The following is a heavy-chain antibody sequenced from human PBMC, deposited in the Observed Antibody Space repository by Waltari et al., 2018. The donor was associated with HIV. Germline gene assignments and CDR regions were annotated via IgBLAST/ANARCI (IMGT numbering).Heavy chain of an antibody. CDR3: ARARPQGRAAAGVDY. CDR2: IYHSGST. V-gene: IGHV4-34*01. J-gene: IGHJ4*02. D-gene: IGHD6-13*01. CDR1: GGSFSGYY. Sequence: QVQLQQWGAGLLKPSETLSLTCAVYGGSFSGYYCRWIRQPPGKGLEWIGEIYHSGSTNYNPSLKSRVTISVDTSKKQFSLKLSSVTAADTAVYFCARARPQGRAAAGVDYWGQGTLVTVSS.